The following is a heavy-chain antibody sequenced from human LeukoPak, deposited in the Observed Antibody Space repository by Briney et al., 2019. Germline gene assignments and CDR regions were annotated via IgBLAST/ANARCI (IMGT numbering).Heavy chain of an antibody. J-gene: IGHJ4*02. CDR1: GYTFTSYY. V-gene: IGHV1-46*01. CDR3: ARDRARGIAVAGLDY. CDR2: INPSGGST. Sequence: ASVKVSCKASGYTFTSYYMHWVRQAPGQGLEWMGIINPSGGSTSYAQKFQGRVTMTRDTSTSTVYMELSSLRSEDTAVYYCARDRARGIAVAGLDYWGQGTLVTVSS. D-gene: IGHD6-19*01.